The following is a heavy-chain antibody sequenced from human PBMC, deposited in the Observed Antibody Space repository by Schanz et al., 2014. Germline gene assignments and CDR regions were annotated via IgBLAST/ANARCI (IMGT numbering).Heavy chain of an antibody. D-gene: IGHD4-17*01. CDR1: GGSISSGAYS. CDR2: IYSSGST. J-gene: IGHJ6*02. V-gene: IGHV4-30-4*07. Sequence: QVQLQESGPRLVKPSQTLSLTCTVSGGSISSGAYSWSWIRQPPGKRPEWIGYIYSSGSTYYNPSRKGRVSMSIDTSKNQFSLKLSSVTAADTAVYYCARDRGMTTSDYYYGMDVWGQGTTVTVSS. CDR3: ARDRGMTTSDYYYGMDV.